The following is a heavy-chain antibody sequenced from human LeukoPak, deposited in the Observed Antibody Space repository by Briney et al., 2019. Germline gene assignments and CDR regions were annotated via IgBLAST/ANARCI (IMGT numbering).Heavy chain of an antibody. D-gene: IGHD3-10*01. CDR1: GFTFNTYS. Sequence: GGSLRLSCAASGFTFNTYSMNWVRQAPGKGLEWVSYISSSSNIIYYADSVKGRFTVSRDNAQNSLYLQMNSLRAEDTAVYYCAREMGLRGSGNWFDPWGQGTLVTVSS. CDR2: ISSSSNII. V-gene: IGHV3-48*01. J-gene: IGHJ5*02. CDR3: AREMGLRGSGNWFDP.